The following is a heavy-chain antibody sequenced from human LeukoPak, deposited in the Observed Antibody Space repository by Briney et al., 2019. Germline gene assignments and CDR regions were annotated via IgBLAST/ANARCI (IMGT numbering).Heavy chain of an antibody. J-gene: IGHJ4*02. D-gene: IGHD1-26*01. CDR1: GGSISSSSYY. CDR3: AREIVGASFDY. CDR2: INHSGST. Sequence: SETLSLTCTVSGGSISSSSYYWGWIRQPPGKGLEWIGEINHSGSTNYNPSLKSRVTISVDTSKNQFSLKLSSVTAADTAVYYCAREIVGASFDYWGQGTLVTVSS. V-gene: IGHV4-39*07.